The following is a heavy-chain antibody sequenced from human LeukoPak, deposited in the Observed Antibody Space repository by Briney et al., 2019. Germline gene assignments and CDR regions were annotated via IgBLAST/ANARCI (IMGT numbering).Heavy chain of an antibody. V-gene: IGHV4-34*01. D-gene: IGHD4-17*01. CDR1: GGSFSGYY. J-gene: IGHJ6*03. Sequence: SETLSLTCAVYGGSFSGYYWSWIRQPPGKGLEWIGEINHSGSTNYNPSLKSRVTISVDTSKNQFSLKLSSVTAADTAVYYCARGRYDYGDYVRYYYYMDVWGKGTTVTVSS. CDR2: INHSGST. CDR3: ARGRYDYGDYVRYYYYMDV.